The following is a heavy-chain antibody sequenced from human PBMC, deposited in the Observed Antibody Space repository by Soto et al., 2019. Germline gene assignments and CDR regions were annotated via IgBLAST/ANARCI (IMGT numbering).Heavy chain of an antibody. CDR3: ARADRRSPPRQAAMDV. CDR1: GYTFTSYD. D-gene: IGHD6-25*01. V-gene: IGHV1-8*01. Sequence: ASVKVSCKASGYTFTSYDISWVRQAPGQGLEWMGSLNPTNGDTDYAQKFQGRVTMTRNTSMNTAYMELRSLSPDDTAVFYCARADRRSPPRQAAMDVGGQGTTVPVSS. CDR2: LNPTNGDT. J-gene: IGHJ6*02.